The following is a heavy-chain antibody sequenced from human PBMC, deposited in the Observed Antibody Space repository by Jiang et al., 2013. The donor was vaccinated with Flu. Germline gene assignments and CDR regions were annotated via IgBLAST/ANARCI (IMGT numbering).Heavy chain of an antibody. Sequence: SGAEVKTPGASVKVSCKASGGTFNNYAISWVRQAPGQGLEWLGRIIPILGISNYAQKFQGRVTITADMSTTTGYMEMSGLRSEDTAIYYCARDAANYYYDSSGYYYWYF. CDR3: ARDAANYYYDSSGYYYWYF. D-gene: IGHD3-22*01. CDR2: IIPILGIS. V-gene: IGHV1-69*04. J-gene: IGHJ2*01. CDR1: GGTFNNYA.